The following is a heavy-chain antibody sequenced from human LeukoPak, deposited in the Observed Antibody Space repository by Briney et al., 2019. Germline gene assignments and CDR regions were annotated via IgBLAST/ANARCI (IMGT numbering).Heavy chain of an antibody. J-gene: IGHJ5*02. CDR1: GGSISSSSYY. V-gene: IGHV4-39*01. CDR2: IYYSGST. Sequence: SETLSLTCTVSGGSISSSSYYWGWIRQPPGKGLEWIGSIYYSGSTYYNPSLKSRVTISVDTSKNQFSLKLNSVTAADTAVYYCARQNSPTLLWFGESANWFDPWGQGTLVTVSS. D-gene: IGHD3-10*01. CDR3: ARQNSPTLLWFGESANWFDP.